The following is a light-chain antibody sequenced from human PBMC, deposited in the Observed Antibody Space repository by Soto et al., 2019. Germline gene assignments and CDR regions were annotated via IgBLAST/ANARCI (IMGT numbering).Light chain of an antibody. CDR3: QQYDNLPYT. CDR1: QDIRKF. V-gene: IGKV1-33*01. CDR2: DAS. J-gene: IGKJ2*01. Sequence: DIEMTQSPSSLSASVGDRVTITCQASQDIRKFLNWFQQRPGAAPKLLIYDASNLETGVTSRFSAGGSGTHFTFTITSLQPEDTGTYFCQQYDNLPYTFAQGTKVEI.